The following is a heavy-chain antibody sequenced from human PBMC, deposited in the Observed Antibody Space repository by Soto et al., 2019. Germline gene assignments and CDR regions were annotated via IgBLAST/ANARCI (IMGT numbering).Heavy chain of an antibody. CDR3: AIDRTCEPLPY. V-gene: IGHV1-18*01. J-gene: IGHJ4*02. Sequence: QVQLVQSGAEVREPGASVKVSCKTSGYTFSRYGITWVRQAPGQGLEWMGWINGNTGHTIYAMNLEDRLTISTDTPTSTAYMELRSLKSDDTAVYYFAIDRTCEPLPYWGQGTLVTVSS. D-gene: IGHD1-1*01. CDR1: GYTFSRYG. CDR2: INGNTGHT.